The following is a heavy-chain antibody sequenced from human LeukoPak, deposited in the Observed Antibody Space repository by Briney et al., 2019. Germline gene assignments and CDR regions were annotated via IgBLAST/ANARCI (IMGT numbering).Heavy chain of an antibody. CDR1: GFTFSSYW. D-gene: IGHD2-2*01. CDR2: INSDGSST. J-gene: IGHJ4*02. V-gene: IGHV3-74*01. CDR3: ARDGYCSSTSCYYFDC. Sequence: HPGGSLRLSCAASGFTFSSYWIHWVRQAPGKGLVWVSRINSDGSSTSYADSVKGRFTISRDNAKNTLYLQMNSLRAEDTAVYYCARDGYCSSTSCYYFDCWGQGTLVTVSS.